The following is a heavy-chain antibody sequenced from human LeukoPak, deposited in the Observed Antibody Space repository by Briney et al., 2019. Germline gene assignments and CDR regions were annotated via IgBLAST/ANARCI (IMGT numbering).Heavy chain of an antibody. Sequence: GGSLRLSCAASGFTFSSSWMTWVRQAPGKGLEGVANIKQDGNEKYYADSVKGRFTISRDNSKNSLYLQMNSLRAEDTAVYYCVKDRVWLYYWGQGTLVTVSS. J-gene: IGHJ4*02. CDR2: IKQDGNEK. V-gene: IGHV3-7*03. CDR1: GFTFSSSW. D-gene: IGHD3-10*01. CDR3: VKDRVWLYY.